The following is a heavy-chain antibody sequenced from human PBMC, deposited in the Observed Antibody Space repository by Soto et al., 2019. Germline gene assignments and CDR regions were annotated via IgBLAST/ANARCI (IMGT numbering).Heavy chain of an antibody. D-gene: IGHD5-12*01. J-gene: IGHJ3*02. CDR3: ARGEYSGYHEFDAIDI. V-gene: IGHV4-59*01. CDR1: GGSISSYY. Sequence: SETLSLTCTVSGGSISSYYWSWIRQPPGKGLEWIGYIYYSGSTNYNPSLKSRVTISVDTSKNQFSLKLSSVTAADTAVYYCARGEYSGYHEFDAIDIWGQGTMVTVSS. CDR2: IYYSGST.